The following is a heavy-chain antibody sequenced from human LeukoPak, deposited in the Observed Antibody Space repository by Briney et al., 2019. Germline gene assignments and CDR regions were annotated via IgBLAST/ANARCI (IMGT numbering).Heavy chain of an antibody. CDR1: GGSISSADHY. V-gene: IGHV4-30-4*08. CDR3: ARDRSGYGAFDI. Sequence: SETLSLTCTVSGGSISSADHYWTWIRQPPGKGLEWIGYIYYTGSTYYSPFLKSRITISVDTSKNQFSLKLSSVTAADTAVYYCARDRSGYGAFDIWGQGTMITVSS. D-gene: IGHD3-22*01. CDR2: IYYTGST. J-gene: IGHJ3*02.